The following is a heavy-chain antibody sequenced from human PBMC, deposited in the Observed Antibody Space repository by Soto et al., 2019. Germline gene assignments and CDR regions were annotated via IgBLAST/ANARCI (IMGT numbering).Heavy chain of an antibody. CDR3: ARTDRDFYGLDV. CDR2: ISAAGDP. J-gene: IGHJ6*02. Sequence: EVQLVESGGGLVQPGGSLRLSCEAAGFTFRNYDMNWVRQGTGKGLEWVSGISAAGDPDYADSVDGRSTTSRENAQNSFFLQMHSIRVGDTAVYYCARTDRDFYGLDVWGQGTTVIVSS. V-gene: IGHV3-13*05. CDR1: GFTFRNYD.